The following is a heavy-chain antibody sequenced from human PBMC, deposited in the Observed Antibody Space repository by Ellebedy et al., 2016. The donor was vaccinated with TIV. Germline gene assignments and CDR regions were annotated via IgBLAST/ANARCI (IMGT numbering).Heavy chain of an antibody. Sequence: PGGSLRLSCAASGFTFSNYAMTWVRQAPGKGLDWVSAISASGGNSYYADSLKGRFTVSRDNSKNTLYLQMNSLRAEDTAVYYCAREATSPYGVYDWGQGTLVTVSS. CDR2: ISASGGNS. D-gene: IGHD4-17*01. CDR1: GFTFSNYA. J-gene: IGHJ4*02. V-gene: IGHV3-23*01. CDR3: AREATSPYGVYD.